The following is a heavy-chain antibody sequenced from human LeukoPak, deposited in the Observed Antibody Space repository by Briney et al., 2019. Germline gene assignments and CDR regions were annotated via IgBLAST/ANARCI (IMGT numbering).Heavy chain of an antibody. D-gene: IGHD3-16*02. V-gene: IGHV6-1*01. J-gene: IGHJ4*02. CDR3: ARNYRPDFDR. Sequence: SQTLSLTCAISGDSVSSDRSAWSWIRQSPSRGLEWLGRAYFRSKWYITYAVSVKGRITISPDTSKNQFSLQLNSVTPEDTAVYYCARNYRPDFDRWGQGTLVTVSS. CDR2: AYFRSKWYI. CDR1: GDSVSSDRSA.